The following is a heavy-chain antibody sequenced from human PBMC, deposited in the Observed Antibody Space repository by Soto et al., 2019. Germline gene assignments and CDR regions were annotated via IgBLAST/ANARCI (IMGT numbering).Heavy chain of an antibody. Sequence: EVELVESGGGLVQPGGSLTLSCSASGFSFSSKWMTWVRQAPGKGLQWVANIKTDGSETYYLDSVKGRFTISRDNTKNSLYLQMNGLRAEEAALYFCATDLNWENYWGQGTLVTVSS. CDR3: ATDLNWENY. CDR2: IKTDGSET. CDR1: GFSFSSKW. D-gene: IGHD1-1*01. V-gene: IGHV3-7*01. J-gene: IGHJ4*02.